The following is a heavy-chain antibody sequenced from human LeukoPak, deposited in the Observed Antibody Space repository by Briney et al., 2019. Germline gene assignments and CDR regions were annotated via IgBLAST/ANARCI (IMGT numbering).Heavy chain of an antibody. V-gene: IGHV4-61*08. D-gene: IGHD3-22*01. CDR3: ARENPSGCYNRPIDY. CDR2: IYYSGSI. CDR1: GVSISSVDYY. J-gene: IGHJ4*02. Sequence: SETLSLTCTVSGVSISSVDYYWSWIRQPPGKGLEWIGDIYYSGSIKYNPSLKSRVTMSVDTSKNQFSLKLSSVTAADTAIYYCARENPSGCYNRPIDYWGQGTLVTVSS.